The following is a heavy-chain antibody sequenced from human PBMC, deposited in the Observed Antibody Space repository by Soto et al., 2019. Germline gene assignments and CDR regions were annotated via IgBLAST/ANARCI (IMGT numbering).Heavy chain of an antibody. Sequence: GGSLRLSCAASGFTFSSYAMSWVRQAPGKGLEWVSAISGSGGSTYYADSVKGRFTISRDNSKNTLYLQMNSLRAEDTAVYYCEAIYFESNGYYGGKDYWGQGTPVTVSS. V-gene: IGHV3-23*01. CDR3: EAIYFESNGYYGGKDY. D-gene: IGHD3-22*01. CDR2: ISGSGGST. CDR1: GFTFSSYA. J-gene: IGHJ4*02.